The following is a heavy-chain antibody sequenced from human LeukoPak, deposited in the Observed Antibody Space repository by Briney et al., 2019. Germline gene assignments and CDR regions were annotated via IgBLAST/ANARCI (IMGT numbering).Heavy chain of an antibody. D-gene: IGHD6-13*01. CDR2: IYYSGST. CDR1: GGSISSYH. Sequence: PSETLSLTCTVSGGSISSYHWSWIRQPPGKGLEWIGYIYYSGSTNYNPSLKSRVTLSLDTSKNQFSLKLISVTAADTAVYYCARERAITAAGPYFFEYWGPGTLVTVSS. V-gene: IGHV4-59*01. J-gene: IGHJ4*02. CDR3: ARERAITAAGPYFFEY.